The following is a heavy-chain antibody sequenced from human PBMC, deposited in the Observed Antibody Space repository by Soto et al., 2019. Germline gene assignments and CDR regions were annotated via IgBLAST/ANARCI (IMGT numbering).Heavy chain of an antibody. CDR2: ISTGGISI. Sequence: QVQVAESGGGLVKPGGSLRLSCAVSGLTFNEYYMSWIRQAPGKGLEWIAYISTGGISIYYGDSVKGRFTISRDNAKNSLYLEMNDLRAEDTAIYYCAGMTIFPLYFDHWGQGTVVTVAS. D-gene: IGHD3-9*01. CDR1: GLTFNEYY. CDR3: AGMTIFPLYFDH. V-gene: IGHV3-11*01. J-gene: IGHJ4*02.